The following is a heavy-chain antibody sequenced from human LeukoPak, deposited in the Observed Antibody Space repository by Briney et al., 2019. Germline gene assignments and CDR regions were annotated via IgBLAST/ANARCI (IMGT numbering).Heavy chain of an antibody. D-gene: IGHD6-19*01. CDR2: IYPGESDN. CDR1: GYSFTSYW. Sequence: GEYLKISCKGSGYSFTSYWIGWVRQLPGKGLGWMGIIYPGESDNRYSPSFQGQVSISADKSISTAYLQWSSLKASDTAMYYCARREGGWYLDYWGQGTLVTVPS. V-gene: IGHV5-51*01. CDR3: ARREGGWYLDY. J-gene: IGHJ4*02.